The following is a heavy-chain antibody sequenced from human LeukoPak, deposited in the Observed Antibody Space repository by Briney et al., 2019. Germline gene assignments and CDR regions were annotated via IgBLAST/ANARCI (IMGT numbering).Heavy chain of an antibody. D-gene: IGHD2-15*01. CDR2: IYYSGSN. V-gene: IGHV4-39*01. Sequence: PSETLSLTCTVSGGSISSSSYYWGWLRQPPGKGLEWIGSIYYSGSNYYNPSLKSRVTISVDTSKNQFSLKLSSVTAADTAVYYCARSRKKRYCSGGSCYFRYYDTAFDIWGQGTMVTVSS. CDR3: ARSRKKRYCSGGSCYFRYYDTAFDI. CDR1: GGSISSSSYY. J-gene: IGHJ3*02.